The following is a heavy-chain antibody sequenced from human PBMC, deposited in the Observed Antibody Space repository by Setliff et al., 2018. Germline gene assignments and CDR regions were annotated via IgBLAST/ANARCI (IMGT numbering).Heavy chain of an antibody. CDR1: GFTFSNHW. D-gene: IGHD6-6*01. CDR3: ARWTARAVDY. J-gene: IGHJ4*02. V-gene: IGHV3-7*03. CDR2: IKQDGSDK. Sequence: GGSLRLSCAASGFTFSNHWMTWVRQAPGKGLEWVANIKQDGSDKYYVGSVKGRFTISRDNAKNSLYLQISSLRAEDTAVYYCARWTARAVDYWGQGTLVTVSS.